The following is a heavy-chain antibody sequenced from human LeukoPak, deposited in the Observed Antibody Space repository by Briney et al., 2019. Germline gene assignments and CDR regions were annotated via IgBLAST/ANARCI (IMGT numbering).Heavy chain of an antibody. V-gene: IGHV1-8*01. D-gene: IGHD3-16*01. Sequence: ASVKVSCKASGYTFTSYDINWVRQATGQGLEWMGWMNPNSGNTGYAQKFQGRVTMTRNTSISTAYMELSSLRSEDTAVYCCARGLWGVTAVASTNWFVPWGQGTLVTVSS. CDR1: GYTFTSYD. CDR2: MNPNSGNT. CDR3: ARGLWGVTAVASTNWFVP. J-gene: IGHJ5*02.